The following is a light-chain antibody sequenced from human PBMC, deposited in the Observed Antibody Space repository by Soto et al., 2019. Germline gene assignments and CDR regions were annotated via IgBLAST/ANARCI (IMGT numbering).Light chain of an antibody. CDR1: SSDVGAYNY. Sequence: QSALTQPASVSGSPGQSITISCTGTSSDVGAYNYVSWYQQHPGKAPKLMIYDVRNRPSGVSNRFAGSKSGNTASLTISGLRAEYEADYYCSSYTCSNTLVVFCGVTKLTVL. CDR2: DVR. CDR3: SSYTCSNTLVV. J-gene: IGLJ2*01. V-gene: IGLV2-14*01.